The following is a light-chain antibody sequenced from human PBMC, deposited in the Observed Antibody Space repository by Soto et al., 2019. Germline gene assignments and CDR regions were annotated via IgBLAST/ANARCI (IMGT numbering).Light chain of an antibody. CDR2: GAS. V-gene: IGKV3-15*01. Sequence: EIVMTQSPSTLSVSPGERATLSCRASQSLSSNFAWYQQKPGQAPKLLIYGASTRATGIPARFSGSGSGTDFTLTISSLQSEDFAVYYCQQYNNWPPLTFGGGTKVEIK. CDR3: QQYNNWPPLT. CDR1: QSLSSN. J-gene: IGKJ4*01.